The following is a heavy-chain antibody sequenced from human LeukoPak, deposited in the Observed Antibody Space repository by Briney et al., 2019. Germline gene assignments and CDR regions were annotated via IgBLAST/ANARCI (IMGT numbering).Heavy chain of an antibody. Sequence: ASVKVSCKASGYTFTSYDINWVRQAPGQGLEWMGWISAYNGNTNYAQKLQGRVTMTTDTSTRTAYMELRSLRSDETAVYYCAREGMATITRDAFDIWGQGTMVTVSS. D-gene: IGHD5-24*01. J-gene: IGHJ3*02. V-gene: IGHV1-18*01. CDR2: ISAYNGNT. CDR1: GYTFTSYD. CDR3: AREGMATITRDAFDI.